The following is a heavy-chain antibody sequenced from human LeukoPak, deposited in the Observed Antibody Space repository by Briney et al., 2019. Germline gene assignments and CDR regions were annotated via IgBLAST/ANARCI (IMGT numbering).Heavy chain of an antibody. CDR3: ARGFDP. J-gene: IGHJ5*02. CDR1: GGSITSGNYY. Sequence: SQSLSLTCTVSGGSITSGNYYWSWIRQPAGKGLEWIGRIYASGNTNYNPSLKSRVTISVDTSKNQFSLRLSSVTAADTAVYYCARGFDPWGQGTLVTVSS. CDR2: IYASGNT. V-gene: IGHV4-61*02.